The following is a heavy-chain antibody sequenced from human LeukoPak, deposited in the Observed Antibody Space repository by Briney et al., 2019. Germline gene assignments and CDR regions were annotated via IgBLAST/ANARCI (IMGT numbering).Heavy chain of an antibody. D-gene: IGHD4-11*01. V-gene: IGHV4-34*01. Sequence: SETLSLTCAVYGGSFSGYYWSWIRQPPGKGLEWIGEINHSGSTNYNPSFKSRVTISVDTSKNQFSLKLSSVTAADTAVYYCAISPTRPHLPAPVDYWGQGTLVTVSS. CDR3: AISPTRPHLPAPVDY. CDR2: INHSGST. CDR1: GGSFSGYY. J-gene: IGHJ4*02.